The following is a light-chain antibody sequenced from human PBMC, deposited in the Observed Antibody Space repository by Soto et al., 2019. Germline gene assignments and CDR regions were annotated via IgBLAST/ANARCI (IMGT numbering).Light chain of an antibody. CDR1: QGISSW. CDR3: SQANNFPLP. Sequence: DIQMTQSPSSVSASVGDRVTITCRASQGISSWLAWYQQRPGKAPKLLIYAASSLQSGVPSRFKRRGSGTGFPPTLRGLEPEDFATYYCSQANNFPLPFRGGTKVEIK. J-gene: IGKJ4*01. V-gene: IGKV1-12*01. CDR2: AAS.